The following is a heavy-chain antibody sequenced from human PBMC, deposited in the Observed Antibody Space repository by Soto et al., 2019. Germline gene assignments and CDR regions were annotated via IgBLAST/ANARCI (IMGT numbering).Heavy chain of an antibody. D-gene: IGHD3-3*01. CDR2: ISPYNGHT. Sequence: QAQVVQSGDEVKKPGASIKVSCKTSGYIFTGYGISWVRQAPGQGLEWMGWISPYNGHTEFAQSLQRRIILTADTSTTTAFMELTNLRSDDAAVYYCARGGSGYHTGRGFAGTMDVWGQGTTVTVSS. CDR1: GYIFTGYG. J-gene: IGHJ6*02. V-gene: IGHV1-18*04. CDR3: ARGGSGYHTGRGFAGTMDV.